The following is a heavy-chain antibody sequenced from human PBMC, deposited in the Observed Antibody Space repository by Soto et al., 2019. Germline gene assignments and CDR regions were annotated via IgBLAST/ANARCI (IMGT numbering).Heavy chain of an antibody. CDR3: ARDQGRDGYYHYYGMDV. CDR1: GDSVNSNTYY. J-gene: IGHJ6*01. CDR2: ISYSRST. V-gene: IGHV4-61*01. Sequence: QVQLQESGPGLVKPSETLSLTCTVSGDSVNSNTYYWSWMRQPPGKRLERIGYISYSRSTTYTPSLQNRVTISVDTSKNQLSLRLSSVPAADTAVYYCARDQGRDGYYHYYGMDVGGQGPRSPSPQ.